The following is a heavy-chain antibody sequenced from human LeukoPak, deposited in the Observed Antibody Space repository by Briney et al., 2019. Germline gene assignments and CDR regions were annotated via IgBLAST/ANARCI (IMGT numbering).Heavy chain of an antibody. V-gene: IGHV3-30*02. CDR1: GFIFSSYG. J-gene: IGHJ4*02. D-gene: IGHD2-2*01. CDR2: IRYDGSNT. CDR3: ARALYHTFDY. Sequence: GGSLRLSCAASGFIFSSYGMHWVRQAPGKGLEWVAFIRYDGSNTYYADSVKGRFTISRDNSKNTLYLQMNSLRGEDTAVYYCARALYHTFDYWGQGTLVTVSS.